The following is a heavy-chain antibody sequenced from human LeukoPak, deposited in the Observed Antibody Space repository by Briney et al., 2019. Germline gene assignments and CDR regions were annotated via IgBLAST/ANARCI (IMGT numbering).Heavy chain of an antibody. J-gene: IGHJ6*02. CDR3: ARGTEWWELRYYYGMDV. Sequence: GGSLRFSCEASGLTFSSYAMHWVRQAPGKGLEWGAVISYDGSNKYYADSVKGRFTISRDNSKNTLYLQMNSLRAGDTAVYYCARGTEWWELRYYYGMDVWGQGTTVTVSS. V-gene: IGHV3-30*04. D-gene: IGHD1-26*01. CDR2: ISYDGSNK. CDR1: GLTFSSYA.